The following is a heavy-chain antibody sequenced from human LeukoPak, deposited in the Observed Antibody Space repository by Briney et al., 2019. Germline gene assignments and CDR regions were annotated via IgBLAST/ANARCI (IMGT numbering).Heavy chain of an antibody. J-gene: IGHJ6*02. V-gene: IGHV3-33*01. CDR3: ARERSSWTYYYYGMDV. CDR1: GSTFSSYG. CDR2: IWYDGSNK. Sequence: GGSLRLSCAASGSTFSSYGMHWVRQAPGKGLEWVAVIWYDGSNKYYADSVKGRFTISRDNSKNTLYLQMNSLRAEDTAVYYCARERSSWTYYYYGMDVWGQGTTVTVSS. D-gene: IGHD6-13*01.